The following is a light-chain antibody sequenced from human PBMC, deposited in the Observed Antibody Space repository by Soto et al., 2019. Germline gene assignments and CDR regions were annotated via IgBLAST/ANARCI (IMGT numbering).Light chain of an antibody. V-gene: IGKV1-5*03. CDR3: QQYNSYSRT. CDR2: KAS. CDR1: QSISSW. J-gene: IGKJ1*01. Sequence: IQMTQSLSTLSASVATRVTITCRARQSISSWLAWYQQKPGKAPKLLIYKASSLESGVPPRFSGSGSGTEFTLTISSLQPDDFATYYCQQYNSYSRTFGQGTKVDI.